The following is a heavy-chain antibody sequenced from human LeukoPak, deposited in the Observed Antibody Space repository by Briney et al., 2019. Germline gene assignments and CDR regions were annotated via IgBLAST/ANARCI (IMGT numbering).Heavy chain of an antibody. CDR2: INHSGST. CDR1: GGSFSGYY. J-gene: IGHJ4*02. CDR3: ARGLLGYDSSGYYHDY. V-gene: IGHV4-34*01. D-gene: IGHD3-22*01. Sequence: SETLSLTCAVYGGSFSGYYWSWIRQPPGKGLEWIGEINHSGSTNYNPSLKSRVTISVDTSKNQFSLKLSSVTAADTAVYYCARGLLGYDSSGYYHDYWGQGTLVTVSS.